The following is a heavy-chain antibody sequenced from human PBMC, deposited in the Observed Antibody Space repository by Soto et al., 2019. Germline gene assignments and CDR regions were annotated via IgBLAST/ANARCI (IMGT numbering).Heavy chain of an antibody. D-gene: IGHD6-13*01. J-gene: IGHJ6*02. CDR3: AGDKMVAAAGRGLVKCYYYGMDV. V-gene: IGHV1-24*01. Sequence: ASVKVSCKVSGYTLTELSMHWVRQAPGKGLEWMGGFDPEDGETIYAQKFQGRATMTEDTSTDTAYMELSSLRSEDTAVYYCAGDKMVAAAGRGLVKCYYYGMDVWGQGTTVTVSS. CDR2: FDPEDGET. CDR1: GYTLTELS.